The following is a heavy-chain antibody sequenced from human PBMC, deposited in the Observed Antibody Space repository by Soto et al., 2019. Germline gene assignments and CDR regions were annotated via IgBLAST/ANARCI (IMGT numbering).Heavy chain of an antibody. Sequence: SETLSLTCAVYGASFSGYYWSWIRQPPGKGLEWIGEINHSGSTNYNPSLKSRVTISVDTSKNQFSLKLSSVTAADTAVYYCASIYDSSGYYYGNNWFDPWGQGTLVTVSS. V-gene: IGHV4-34*01. CDR3: ASIYDSSGYYYGNNWFDP. D-gene: IGHD3-22*01. J-gene: IGHJ5*02. CDR2: INHSGST. CDR1: GASFSGYY.